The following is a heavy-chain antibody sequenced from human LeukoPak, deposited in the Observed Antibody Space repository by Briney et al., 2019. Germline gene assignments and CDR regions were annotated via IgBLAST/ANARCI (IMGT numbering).Heavy chain of an antibody. CDR3: ARDKFGGVVAASPFDP. CDR2: IKPDGSEK. V-gene: IGHV3-7*01. Sequence: GGSLRLSCAASGFTFSSYWMSRVRQAPGKGLEWVANIKPDGSEKYYVDSVKGRFTISRENAKNSLYLQMNSLRAEDTAVYYCARDKFGGVVAASPFDPWGQGTLVTVSS. D-gene: IGHD2-15*01. CDR1: GFTFSSYW. J-gene: IGHJ5*02.